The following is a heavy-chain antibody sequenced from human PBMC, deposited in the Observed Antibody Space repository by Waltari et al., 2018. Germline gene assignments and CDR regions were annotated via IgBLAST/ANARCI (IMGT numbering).Heavy chain of an antibody. CDR1: GYTFTSYY. J-gene: IGHJ3*02. CDR3: ARDRTAAGHDAFDI. D-gene: IGHD6-13*01. Sequence: QVQLVQSGAEVKKPGPSVKVSCKASGYTFTSYYMPWVRLAPGQGLEWMGIINPSGGSTSYAQKFQGRVTMTRDTSTSTVYMELSSLRSEDTAVYYCARDRTAAGHDAFDIWGQGTMVTVSS. V-gene: IGHV1-46*01. CDR2: INPSGGST.